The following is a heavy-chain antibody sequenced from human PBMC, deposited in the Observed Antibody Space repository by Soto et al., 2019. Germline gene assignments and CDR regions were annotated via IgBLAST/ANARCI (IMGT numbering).Heavy chain of an antibody. CDR1: GFTFSSDW. CDR3: ARDAVTRRSRGLWEFHYYYYMDV. J-gene: IGHJ6*03. Sequence: EVQLVESGGGLVQPGGSLRLSCAASGFTFSSDWMSWVRQAPGKGLEWVATIKQDGSENYYVDSVKGRFTISRDNAKNSLYLQMNSLRVDDTAVYFCARDAVTRRSRGLWEFHYYYYMDVWGKGTTVTVSS. D-gene: IGHD3-16*01. CDR2: IKQDGSEN. V-gene: IGHV3-7*01.